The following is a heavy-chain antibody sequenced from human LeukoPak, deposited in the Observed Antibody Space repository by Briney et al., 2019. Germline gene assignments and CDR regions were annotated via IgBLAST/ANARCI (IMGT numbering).Heavy chain of an antibody. Sequence: PGGSLRLSCAASGFTFSSYGMHWVRQAPGKGLEWVAVISYGGSNKYYADSVKGRFTISRDNSKSTLYLQMNSLRAEDTAVYYCANVPALAAVAENPDAFDIWGQGTMVTVSS. V-gene: IGHV3-30*18. CDR2: ISYGGSNK. CDR3: ANVPALAAVAENPDAFDI. J-gene: IGHJ3*02. D-gene: IGHD6-19*01. CDR1: GFTFSSYG.